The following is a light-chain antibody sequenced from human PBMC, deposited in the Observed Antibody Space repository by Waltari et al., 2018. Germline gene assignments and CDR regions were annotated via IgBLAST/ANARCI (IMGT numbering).Light chain of an antibody. V-gene: IGLV2-11*01. CDR2: DVT. CDR1: NSDVGGYNY. J-gene: IGLJ2*01. CDR3: SSYAGSSVA. Sequence: QSALTQPRSVSGSPGQSVTISCSGSNSDVGGYNYVSWYQQHPGKAPKLMISDVTNRPPGVPDRFSGSKSVNTASLTISGLQAEDEADYYCSSYAGSSVAFGGGTKLTVL.